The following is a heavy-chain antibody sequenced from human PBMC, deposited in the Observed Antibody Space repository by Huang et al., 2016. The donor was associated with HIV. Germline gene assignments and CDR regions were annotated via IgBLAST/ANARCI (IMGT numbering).Heavy chain of an antibody. D-gene: IGHD3-3*02. Sequence: QVQLQASGPGLVKPSQTLSLTCTVSGASISGGSYSWTWIRQPAWKGLAWIGHIYTRGVTNCNPSLKSRVTISVDTSKIQFSLKLRSVTAADTAVYYCATSPDHFWSGSSEEYFRHWGLGTLVTVSS. CDR2: IYTRGVT. CDR1: GASISGGSYS. V-gene: IGHV4-61*09. CDR3: ATSPDHFWSGSSEEYFRH. J-gene: IGHJ1*01.